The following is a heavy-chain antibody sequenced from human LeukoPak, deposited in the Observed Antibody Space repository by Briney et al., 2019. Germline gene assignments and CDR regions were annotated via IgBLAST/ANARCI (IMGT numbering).Heavy chain of an antibody. V-gene: IGHV4-4*07. D-gene: IGHD6-13*01. CDR2: IYSSGYT. CDR1: DDSINNFY. CDR3: ARGTSQAWYDWFDP. J-gene: IGHJ5*02. Sequence: SETLSLTCTVSDDSINNFYWSWIRQPAGEGLEWIGRIYSSGYTNYHPSLKSRVTMSVDTSKNQFSLRLISLTAADTAVSYYARGTSQAWYDWFDPWGHGALVTVSS.